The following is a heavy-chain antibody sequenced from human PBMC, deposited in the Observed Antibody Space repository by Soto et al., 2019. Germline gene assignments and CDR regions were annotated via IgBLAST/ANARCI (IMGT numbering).Heavy chain of an antibody. D-gene: IGHD5-18*01. CDR2: ISSSSSYI. CDR1: GFTFSSYS. CDR3: ARRGYSYGLSFDY. J-gene: IGHJ4*02. Sequence: EVQLVESGGGLVKPGGSLRLSCAASGFTFSSYSMNWVRQAPGKGLEWVSSISSSSSYIYYADSVKGRFTISRDNAKNSLYLQMNSLRAEDTAVYYCARRGYSYGLSFDYWGQGTLVTVSS. V-gene: IGHV3-21*01.